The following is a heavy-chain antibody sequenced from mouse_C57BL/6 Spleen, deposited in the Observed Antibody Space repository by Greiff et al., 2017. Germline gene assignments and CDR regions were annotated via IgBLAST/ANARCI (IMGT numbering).Heavy chain of an antibody. CDR2: IDPSDSYT. CDR1: GYTFTSYW. Sequence: VQLQQPGAELVMPGASVKLSCKASGYTFTSYWMHWVKQRPGQGLEWIGEIDPSDSYTNYNQKFKGKATLTVDKSSSTAYMQLSSLTSEDSAVYYCAREGKGYWGQGTTLTVSS. V-gene: IGHV1-69*01. J-gene: IGHJ2*01. CDR3: AREGKGY.